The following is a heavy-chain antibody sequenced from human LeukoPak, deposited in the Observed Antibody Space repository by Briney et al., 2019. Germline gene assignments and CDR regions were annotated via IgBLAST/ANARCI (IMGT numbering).Heavy chain of an antibody. D-gene: IGHD3-10*01. Sequence: SEPLSLMRCLWGVPQCSFFWRWLRPPAERGGEWIERIHPSGRTTYNPSLKSRLTMSVDTSKNQFSLKLSSVTAADTAVYYCARDELLYQLDIWRQGTMVSVPT. CDR1: GVPQCSFF. CDR2: IHPSGRT. CDR3: ARDELLYQLDI. V-gene: IGHV4-4*07. J-gene: IGHJ3*02.